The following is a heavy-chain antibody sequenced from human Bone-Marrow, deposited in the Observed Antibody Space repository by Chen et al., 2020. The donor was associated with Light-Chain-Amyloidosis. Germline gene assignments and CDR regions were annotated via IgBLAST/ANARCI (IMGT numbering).Heavy chain of an antibody. Sequence: EVQLEQSGPEVKKPGESLKISCKGSGYTFPNYWIGWVRQMPGKGLEWMGVIYPDDTDARYSPSFEGQVTISAGKSITTAYLHWRSLKASDTAMYYCARRRDGYNFDYWRQGTLVTVSS. V-gene: IGHV5-51*01. CDR1: GYTFPNYW. CDR3: ARRRDGYNFDY. CDR2: IYPDDTDA. D-gene: IGHD5-12*01. J-gene: IGHJ4*02.